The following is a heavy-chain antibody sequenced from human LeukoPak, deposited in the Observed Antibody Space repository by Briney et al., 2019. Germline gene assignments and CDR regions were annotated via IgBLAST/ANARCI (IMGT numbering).Heavy chain of an antibody. CDR1: GFTVSSNY. D-gene: IGHD4-23*01. CDR2: IYSGGST. V-gene: IGHV3-53*01. J-gene: IGHJ4*02. Sequence: PGGSVRLSCAASGFTVSSNYMSWVRQAPGKGLEWVSVIYSGGSTYYADSVKGRFTISRDNSKNTLYLQMTSLRAEDTAVYYCARERDGGFDYWGQGTLVTVSS. CDR3: ARERDGGFDY.